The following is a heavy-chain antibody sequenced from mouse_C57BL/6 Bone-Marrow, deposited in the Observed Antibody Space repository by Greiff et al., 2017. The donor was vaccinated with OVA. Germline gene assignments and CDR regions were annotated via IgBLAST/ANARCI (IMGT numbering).Heavy chain of an antibody. CDR2: IDPSDSYT. Sequence: QVQLQQPGAELVMPGTSVKLSCKASGYTFTSYWMHWVKQRPGQGLEWIGVIDPSDSYTNYNQKFKGKATLTVDTSSSTAYMQLSSLTSEDSAVYYCARRAFDYWGQGTTLTVSS. V-gene: IGHV1-59*01. CDR3: ARRAFDY. D-gene: IGHD3-1*01. CDR1: GYTFTSYW. J-gene: IGHJ2*01.